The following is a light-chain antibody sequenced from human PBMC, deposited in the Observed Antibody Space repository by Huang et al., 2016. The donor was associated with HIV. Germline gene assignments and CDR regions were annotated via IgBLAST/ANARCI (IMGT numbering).Light chain of an antibody. V-gene: IGKV2-28*01. J-gene: IGKJ2*01. CDR1: QSLLHRNGYNY. CDR2: LGS. Sequence: EIVMTQSPLSLPVTPGEPASISCRSSQSLLHRNGYNYLDWYLQKPGQSPQLLIYLGSNRASGVPDRFSGSGSGTDFTLKSSRVEAEDVGVYYCMQALQTPPYTFGQGTKLEIK. CDR3: MQALQTPPYT.